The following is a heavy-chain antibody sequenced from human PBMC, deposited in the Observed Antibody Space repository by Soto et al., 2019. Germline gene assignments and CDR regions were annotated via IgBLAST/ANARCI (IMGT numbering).Heavy chain of an antibody. CDR1: GFRFSNYG. J-gene: IGHJ4*02. CDR2: IVADGTGL. V-gene: IGHV3-33*01. CDR3: ARDDDRPDTGLDN. Sequence: QVQLVESGGGVVQPGRSLRLSCAASGFRFSNYGMHWVRQAPGKGLEWLAVIVADGTGLHYADSVRGRFTIFSDSSKNTLYLRLPSLGAEATAIYVCARDDDRPDTGLDNWGQGTLVTVSS.